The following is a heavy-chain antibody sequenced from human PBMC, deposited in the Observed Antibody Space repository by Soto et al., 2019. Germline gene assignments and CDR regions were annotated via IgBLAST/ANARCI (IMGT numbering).Heavy chain of an antibody. CDR1: GFTFSNYA. Sequence: EVQLLESGGGLVQPGGSLRLSCAASGFTFSNYAMNWVRQAPGKGLEWVSTIGGSGAPTYYADSVRGRFTISRDNSKNTLYLQMNSLRDEDTAVYFCASKLTFGSSSDYWGQGTLVTVSP. CDR2: IGGSGAPT. V-gene: IGHV3-23*01. CDR3: ASKLTFGSSSDY. D-gene: IGHD3-10*01. J-gene: IGHJ4*02.